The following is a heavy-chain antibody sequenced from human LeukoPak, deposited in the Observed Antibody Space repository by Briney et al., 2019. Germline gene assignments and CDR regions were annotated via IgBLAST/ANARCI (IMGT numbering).Heavy chain of an antibody. CDR1: GYTFISYG. J-gene: IGHJ4*02. Sequence: ASVKVSCKASGYTFISYGISWVRQAPGQGLEWMGWISAYNGNTNYAQKLQGRVTMTTDTSTSTAYMELRSLRSEDTAVYYCARDTANYYYDSSGYYFDYWGQGTLVTVSS. V-gene: IGHV1-18*01. D-gene: IGHD3-22*01. CDR3: ARDTANYYYDSSGYYFDY. CDR2: ISAYNGNT.